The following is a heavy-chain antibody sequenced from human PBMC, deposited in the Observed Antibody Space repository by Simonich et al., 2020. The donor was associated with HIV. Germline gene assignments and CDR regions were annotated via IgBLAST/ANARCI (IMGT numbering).Heavy chain of an antibody. J-gene: IGHJ3*02. Sequence: QVQLVQSGAEVKKPGASVKVSCKASGYTFTSYDIRWVRQATGQGLEWMGWMNPNRGNTDYAQKFQGRVTRTRDTSSSTAYMELSRLRSDDTAVYYCATHGPGSFSSALDIWGQGTRVTVSS. CDR3: ATHGPGSFSSALDI. CDR1: GYTFTSYD. D-gene: IGHD6-6*01. V-gene: IGHV1-2*02. CDR2: MNPNRGNT.